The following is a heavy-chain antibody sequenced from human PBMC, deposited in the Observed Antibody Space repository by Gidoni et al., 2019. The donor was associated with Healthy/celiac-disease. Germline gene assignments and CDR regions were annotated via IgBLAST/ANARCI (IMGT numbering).Heavy chain of an antibody. D-gene: IGHD2-2*02. J-gene: IGHJ6*02. CDR1: GFTFDDYA. CDR2: ISWNSGSI. Sequence: EVQLVESGGGLVQPGRSLRLSCAASGFTFDDYAMPWVRQAPGKGLEWVSGISWNSGSIGYADSVKGRFTISRDNAKNSLYLQMNSLRAEDTALYYCAKELGYCSSTSCYTDYYGMDVWGQGTTVTVSS. CDR3: AKELGYCSSTSCYTDYYGMDV. V-gene: IGHV3-9*01.